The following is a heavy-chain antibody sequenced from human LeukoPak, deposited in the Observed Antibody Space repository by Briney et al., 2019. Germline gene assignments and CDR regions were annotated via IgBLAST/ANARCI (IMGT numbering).Heavy chain of an antibody. V-gene: IGHV1-18*01. Sequence: ASVTVSFNYPRLSFPSYGISWVRQAPGQGLEWVGWISAYNGNTNYAQKLQGRVTMTTDTSTSTAYMELRRLRSDDTAVYYCARGHSGSYYFGFDYWGQGTLVTVSS. J-gene: IGHJ4*02. CDR3: ARGHSGSYYFGFDY. D-gene: IGHD1-26*01. CDR2: ISAYNGNT. CDR1: RLSFPSYG.